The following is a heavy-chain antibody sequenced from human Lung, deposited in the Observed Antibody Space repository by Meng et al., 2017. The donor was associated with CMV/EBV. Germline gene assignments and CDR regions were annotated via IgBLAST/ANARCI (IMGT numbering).Heavy chain of an antibody. V-gene: IGHV3-21*01. J-gene: IGHJ4*02. CDR2: ISSSSSYI. CDR1: GFTFSSYS. CDR3: ARDHRNSIAAAGTVDY. D-gene: IGHD6-13*01. Sequence: SCAAAGFTFSSYSMNWVRQAPGKGLEWVSSISSSSSYIYYADSVKGRFTISRDNAKNSLYLQMNSLRAEDTAVYYWARDHRNSIAAAGTVDYWGQGTLVTVSS.